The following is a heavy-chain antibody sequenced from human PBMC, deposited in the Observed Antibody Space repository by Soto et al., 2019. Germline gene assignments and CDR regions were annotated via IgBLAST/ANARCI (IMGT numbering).Heavy chain of an antibody. Sequence: GGSLRLSCAASGFTFSSYGMHWVRQAPGKGLEWVAVIWYDGSNKYYADSVKGRFTISRDNSKNTLYLQMNSLRAEDTAVYYCARDRGMVRGVINYWGQGTLVTVSS. CDR2: IWYDGSNK. CDR3: ARDRGMVRGVINY. D-gene: IGHD3-10*01. V-gene: IGHV3-33*01. CDR1: GFTFSSYG. J-gene: IGHJ4*02.